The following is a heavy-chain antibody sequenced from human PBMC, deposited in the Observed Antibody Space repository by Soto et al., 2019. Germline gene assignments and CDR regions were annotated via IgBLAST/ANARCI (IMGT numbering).Heavy chain of an antibody. D-gene: IGHD2-8*01. J-gene: IGHJ5*02. CDR1: GGSISISSYY. CDR3: ARPIMGVNWFDP. CDR2: IYYSGST. Sequence: SETLSLTCTVSGGSISISSYYLGWIRQPPGKGLEWIGSIYYSGSTYYNPSLTSRVTISVDTSKNQFSLKLSSVTAEDTAVYYCARPIMGVNWFDPWGQGNMVTVSS. V-gene: IGHV4-39*01.